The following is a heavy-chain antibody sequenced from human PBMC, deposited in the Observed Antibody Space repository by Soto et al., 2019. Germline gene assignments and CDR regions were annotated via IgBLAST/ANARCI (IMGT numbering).Heavy chain of an antibody. J-gene: IGHJ3*02. Sequence: XGSLRLSCAASGITLSSFEMNWVRQAPGKGLEWISYISKSGGLKYYLDYADSVKGRFTISRDDAKNSVFLQMNSLRAEDTAVYYCASQKWPNAFDIWGQGTMVTVSS. V-gene: IGHV3-48*03. CDR3: ASQKWPNAFDI. D-gene: IGHD5-12*01. CDR1: GITLSSFE. CDR2: ISKSGGLKYYL.